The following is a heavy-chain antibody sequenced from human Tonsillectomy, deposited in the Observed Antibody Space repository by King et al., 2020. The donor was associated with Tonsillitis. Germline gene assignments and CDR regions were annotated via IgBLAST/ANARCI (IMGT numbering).Heavy chain of an antibody. CDR2: IYHSGST. J-gene: IGHJ4*02. CDR3: ARVPYTAMEAYFDY. Sequence: QLQESGPGLVKPSETLSLTCAVSGYSISSGYYWGWIRQPPGKGLEWIGSIYHSGSTYYNPSLKSRVTISVDTSKNQFSLKLSSVTAADTSVYYCARVPYTAMEAYFDYWGQGTLVTVSS. D-gene: IGHD5-18*01. CDR1: GYSISSGYY. V-gene: IGHV4-38-2*01.